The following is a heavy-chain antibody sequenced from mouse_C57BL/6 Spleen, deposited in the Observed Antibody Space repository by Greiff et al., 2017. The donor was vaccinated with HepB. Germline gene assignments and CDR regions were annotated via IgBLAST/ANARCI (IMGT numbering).Heavy chain of an antibody. V-gene: IGHV7-3*01. CDR3: ARNYGNYGYAMDY. J-gene: IGHJ4*01. CDR1: GFTFTDYY. CDR2: IRNKANGYTT. Sequence: VQLKESGGGLVQPGGSLSLSCAASGFTFTDYYMSWVRQPPGKALEWLGFIRNKANGYTTEYSASVKGRFTISRDNSQSILYLQMNALRAEDSATYYCARNYGNYGYAMDYWGQGTSVTVSS. D-gene: IGHD2-1*01.